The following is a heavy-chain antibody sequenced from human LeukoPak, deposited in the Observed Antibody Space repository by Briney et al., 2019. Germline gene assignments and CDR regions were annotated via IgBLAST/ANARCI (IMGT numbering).Heavy chain of an antibody. CDR1: GFTFDSYS. CDR2: IKQDGSEK. Sequence: PGGSLRLSCAASGFTFDSYSMNWVRQAPGKGLEWVANIKQDGSEKYYVDSVKGRFTISRDNAKNSLYLQMNSLRAEDTAVYYCARDHDGYSGYDRNDYWGQGTLVTVSS. D-gene: IGHD5-12*01. V-gene: IGHV3-7*01. J-gene: IGHJ4*02. CDR3: ARDHDGYSGYDRNDY.